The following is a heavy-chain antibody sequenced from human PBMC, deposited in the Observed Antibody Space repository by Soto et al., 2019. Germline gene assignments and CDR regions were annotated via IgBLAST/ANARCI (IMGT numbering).Heavy chain of an antibody. CDR2: IIPIFGTA. CDR1: GGSFISYA. J-gene: IGHJ6*02. D-gene: IGHD6-19*01. V-gene: IGHV1-69*13. CDR3: ASRWNTRYSSGWYVGHYYYGMDV. Sequence: SVKVSCWASGGSFISYAISWVRQAPGQGLEWMGGIIPIFGTANYAQKFQGRVTITADESTSTAYMELSSLRSEDTAVYYCASRWNTRYSSGWYVGHYYYGMDVWGQGTTVTVSS.